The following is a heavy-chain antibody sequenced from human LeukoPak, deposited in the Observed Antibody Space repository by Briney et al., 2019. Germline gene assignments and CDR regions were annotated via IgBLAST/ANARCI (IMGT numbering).Heavy chain of an antibody. CDR1: GGSFSGYY. J-gene: IGHJ5*02. D-gene: IGHD6-19*01. CDR2: INHSGST. Sequence: SETLSLTCAVYGGSFSGYYWSWIRQPPGKGLEWIGEINHSGSTNYNPSLKSRVTISVDTFKNQFSLKLSSVTAADTAVYYCARGGSGWYRYNWFDPWGQGTLVTVSS. CDR3: ARGGSGWYRYNWFDP. V-gene: IGHV4-34*01.